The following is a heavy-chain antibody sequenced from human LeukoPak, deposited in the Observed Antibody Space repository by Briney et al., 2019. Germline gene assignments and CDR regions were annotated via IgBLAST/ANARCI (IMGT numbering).Heavy chain of an antibody. Sequence: GGSLRLSCAASGFTFDDYGMHWVRQAPGKGLEWVAFIRYDGSNKYYADSVKGRFTISRDNSKNTLYLQMTSLRAEDTAVYYCAKSSPTSARADYWGQGTLVTVSS. V-gene: IGHV3-30*02. CDR2: IRYDGSNK. J-gene: IGHJ4*02. CDR1: GFTFDDYG. CDR3: AKSSPTSARADY. D-gene: IGHD6-25*01.